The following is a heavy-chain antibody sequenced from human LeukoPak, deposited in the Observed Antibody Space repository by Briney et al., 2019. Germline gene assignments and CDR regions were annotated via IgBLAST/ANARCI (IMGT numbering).Heavy chain of an antibody. CDR3: AREGYSSSSQIDY. D-gene: IGHD6-6*01. CDR1: GGPISSYY. V-gene: IGHV4-59*12. J-gene: IGHJ4*02. Sequence: PSETLSLTCTVSGGPISSYYWSWIRQPPGKGLEWIGYIYYSGSTNYNPSLKSRVTISVDTSKNQFSLKLSSVTAADTAVYYCAREGYSSSSQIDYWGQGTLVTVSS. CDR2: IYYSGST.